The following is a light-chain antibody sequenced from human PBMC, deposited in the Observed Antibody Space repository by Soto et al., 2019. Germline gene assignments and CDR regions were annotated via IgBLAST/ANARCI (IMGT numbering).Light chain of an antibody. V-gene: IGKV1-39*01. CDR1: QSISSY. CDR2: AAS. J-gene: IGKJ4*02. CDR3: QQSYSTPLT. Sequence: DIQMTQSPSSLSASVGDRVTITCRASQSISSYLNWYQQKPGKAPQLLIYAASSLQSGVPSRFSGSGSGTDFTITISRLQPEDFATYYCQQSYSTPLTFGGGTKVEIK.